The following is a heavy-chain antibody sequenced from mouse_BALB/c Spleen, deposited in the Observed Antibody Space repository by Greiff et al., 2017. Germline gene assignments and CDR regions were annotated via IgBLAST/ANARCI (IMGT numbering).Heavy chain of an antibody. CDR3: ARGTTVVALYWYFDV. CDR1: GFTFSDYY. J-gene: IGHJ1*01. Sequence: EVQRVESGGGLVKPGGSLKLSCAASGFTFSDYYMYWVRQTPEKRLEWVATISDGGSYTYYPDSVKGRFTISRDNAKNNLYLQMSSLKSEDTAMYYCARGTTVVALYWYFDVWGAGTTVTVSS. D-gene: IGHD1-1*01. CDR2: ISDGGSYT. V-gene: IGHV5-4*02.